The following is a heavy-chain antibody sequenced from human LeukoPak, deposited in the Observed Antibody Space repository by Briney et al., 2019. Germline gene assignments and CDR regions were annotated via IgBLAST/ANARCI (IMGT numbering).Heavy chain of an antibody. V-gene: IGHV3-48*01. D-gene: IGHD7-27*01. J-gene: IGHJ4*02. CDR2: IGGGRGAT. Sequence: PGGSLRLSCVASGFTFTDQPMKWVRQAPGKGLEWVSYIGGGRGATFYADSVKGRFTISRDDARKSIYLQMSSLRVEDTAIYYCAKDRANWAIDGWGQGALVTVFS. CDR3: AKDRANWAIDG. CDR1: GFTFTDQP.